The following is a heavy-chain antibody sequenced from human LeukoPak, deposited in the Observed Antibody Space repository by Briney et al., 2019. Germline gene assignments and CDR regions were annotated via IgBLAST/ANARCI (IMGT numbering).Heavy chain of an antibody. J-gene: IGHJ4*02. CDR1: GYTFTTYY. CDR3: AIKGSCSGGSCYSLDY. CDR2: INPSGGST. Sequence: GASVKVSCKASGYTFTTYYMHWVRQAPGQGLEWMGIINPSGGSTSYAQKFQGRVTMTRDTSTSTVYMELSSLRSEDTAVYYCAIKGSCSGGSCYSLDYWGQGTLVTVSS. D-gene: IGHD2-15*01. V-gene: IGHV1-46*01.